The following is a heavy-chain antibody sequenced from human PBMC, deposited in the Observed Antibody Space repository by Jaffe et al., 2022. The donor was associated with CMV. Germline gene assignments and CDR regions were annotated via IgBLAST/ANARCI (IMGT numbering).Heavy chain of an antibody. CDR3: ARAIDSSGPYYYYYGMDV. D-gene: IGHD3-22*01. J-gene: IGHJ6*02. V-gene: IGHV3-21*01. Sequence: EVQLVESGGGLVKPGGSLRLSCAASGFTFSSYSMNWVRQAPGKGLEWVSSISSSSSYIYYADSVKGRFTISRDNAKNSLYLQMNSLRAEDTAVYYCARAIDSSGPYYYYYGMDVWGQGTTVTVSS. CDR1: GFTFSSYS. CDR2: ISSSSSYI.